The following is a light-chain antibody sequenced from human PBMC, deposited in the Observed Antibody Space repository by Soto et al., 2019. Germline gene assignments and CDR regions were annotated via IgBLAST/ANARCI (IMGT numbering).Light chain of an antibody. CDR3: YSYAGSSTYV. V-gene: IGLV2-23*02. CDR2: EVS. CDR1: SSDVGSYNL. Sequence: QSALTQPASVSGSPGQSITISCTGTSSDVGSYNLVSWYQQIPGKAPKLMIYEVSKRPSGVSTRFSGSKSGNTASLTISGLQAEDEADYFCYSYAGSSTYVFGTGTKATVL. J-gene: IGLJ1*01.